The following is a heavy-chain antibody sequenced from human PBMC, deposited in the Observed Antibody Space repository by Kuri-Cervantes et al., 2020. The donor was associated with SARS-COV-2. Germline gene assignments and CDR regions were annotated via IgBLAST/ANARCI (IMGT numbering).Heavy chain of an antibody. D-gene: IGHD3-22*01. CDR3: ARDWGCGYSGGRGMDV. CDR1: GFTFSSYA. V-gene: IGHV3-30-3*01. CDR2: ISYDGSNK. J-gene: IGHJ6*02. Sequence: GESLKISCAASGFTFSSYAMHWVRQAPGKGLEWVAVISYDGSNKYYADSVKGRFTISRDNSKNTLYLQMNSLRAEDTAVYYCARDWGCGYSGGRGMDVWGQGTTVTVSS.